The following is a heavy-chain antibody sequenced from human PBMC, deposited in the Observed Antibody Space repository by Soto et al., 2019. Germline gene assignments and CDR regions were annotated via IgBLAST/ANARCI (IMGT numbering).Heavy chain of an antibody. J-gene: IGHJ3*01. CDR2: MTRSGSSS. D-gene: IGHD1-26*01. V-gene: IGHV3-11*01. CDR3: ARELSGNCFAFDF. CDR1: GFTFSDHY. Sequence: QVQLVESGGDLVKPGGSLRLSCAASGFTFSDHYMSWIRQAPGKGLEWISYMTRSGSSSSYADSVKGRFTISRDNAKNSLYLQMNSLRGDDTAVYYCARELSGNCFAFDFWGQWTMVTVSS.